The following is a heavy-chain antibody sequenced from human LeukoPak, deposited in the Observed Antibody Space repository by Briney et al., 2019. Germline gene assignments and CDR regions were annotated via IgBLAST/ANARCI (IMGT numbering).Heavy chain of an antibody. CDR3: ARVLEVVPASFDY. CDR1: GFTFSSYS. CDR2: ISSSSSYI. Sequence: PGGSLRLSCAASGFTFSSYSMSWVRQAPGKGLEWVSSISSSSSYIYYADSVKGRFTISRDNAKNSLYLQMNSLRAEDTAVYYCARVLEVVPASFDYWGQGTLVTVSS. V-gene: IGHV3-21*01. J-gene: IGHJ4*02. D-gene: IGHD2-2*01.